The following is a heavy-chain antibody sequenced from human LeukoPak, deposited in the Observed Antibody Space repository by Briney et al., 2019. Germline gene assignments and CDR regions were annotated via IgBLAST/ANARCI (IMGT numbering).Heavy chain of an antibody. CDR1: GYTFSGYY. CDR3: ARGRYCSSTSCYVPSPHFDY. CDR2: IIPIFGTA. Sequence: ASVKVSCKASGYTFSGYYMHWVRQAPGQGLEWMGGIIPIFGTANYAQKFQGRVTITADESTGTAYMELSSLRSEDTAVYYCARGRYCSSTSCYVPSPHFDYWGQGTLVTVSS. J-gene: IGHJ4*02. D-gene: IGHD2-2*01. V-gene: IGHV1-69*13.